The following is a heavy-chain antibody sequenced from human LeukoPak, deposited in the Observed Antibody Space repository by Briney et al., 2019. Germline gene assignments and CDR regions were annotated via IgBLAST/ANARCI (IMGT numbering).Heavy chain of an antibody. J-gene: IGHJ4*02. V-gene: IGHV3-7*01. CDR2: IKKTGSET. CDR1: GFTFSHFW. D-gene: IGHD2-15*01. CDR3: AREDGYCSGGNCYSYFDS. Sequence: QPGGSLRLSCAASGFTFSHFWMSWVRQAPGKGLGWVAYIKKTGSETYYVDSVKGRFTITRDNTRNSLFLQMYSLRAEDTAVYFCAREDGYCSGGNCYSYFDSWGQGTLVTVSS.